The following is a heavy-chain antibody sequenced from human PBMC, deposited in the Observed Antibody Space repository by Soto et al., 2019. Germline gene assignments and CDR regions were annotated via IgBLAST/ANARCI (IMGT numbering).Heavy chain of an antibody. CDR1: GYTCTSYA. V-gene: IGHV1-3*01. J-gene: IGHJ5*02. CDR3: ALIGYFHNWFDP. D-gene: IGHD2-21*01. CDR2: INAGNGNT. Sequence: ASLKVAYSAAGYTCTSYAMHLVRQAPGQRLEWMGWINAGNGNTKYSQKFQGRVTITRDTSASTAYMELSSLRSEDTAVYYCALIGYFHNWFDPWGQGTLVTVSS.